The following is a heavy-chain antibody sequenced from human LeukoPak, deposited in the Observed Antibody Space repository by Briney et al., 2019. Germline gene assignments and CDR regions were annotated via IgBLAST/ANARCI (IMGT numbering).Heavy chain of an antibody. CDR2: ISYDGSNK. CDR3: AKDTPTTGYHLDS. CDR1: GFTFSSYG. D-gene: IGHD1-1*01. Sequence: PGGSLRLSCAASGFTFSSYGMHWVRQAPGKGLEWVAVISYDGSNKYYADSVKGRFTISRDNFKSTLYLQMNSLRAEDTAVYYCAKDTPTTGYHLDSWGQGTLVTVSS. J-gene: IGHJ4*02. V-gene: IGHV3-30*18.